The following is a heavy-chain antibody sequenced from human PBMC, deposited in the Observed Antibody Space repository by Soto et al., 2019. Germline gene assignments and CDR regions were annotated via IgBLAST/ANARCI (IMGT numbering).Heavy chain of an antibody. J-gene: IGHJ4*02. CDR1: GFSFSASS. CDR2: TSTSNTTK. CDR3: AGSYSSGNWYFDF. Sequence: LSSAASGFSFSASSMNWVRQAPGKGLEWISYTSTSNTTKYYADSVRGRCPISNDNTNDLLYLHIHKLRNEDTSIYYYAGSYSSGNWYFDFWGLGTPVTVSS. V-gene: IGHV3-48*02. D-gene: IGHD3-10*01.